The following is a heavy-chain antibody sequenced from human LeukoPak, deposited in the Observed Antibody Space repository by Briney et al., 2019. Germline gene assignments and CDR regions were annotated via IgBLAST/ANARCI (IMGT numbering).Heavy chain of an antibody. CDR1: GFTFTTYW. CDR3: AELGITMIGGV. Sequence: GGSLRLSCAASGFTFTTYWMSWVRQAPGKGLEWLANMQQDGSERYYVDSVKGRFTISRDNAKNSLYLQMNSLRAEDTAVYYCAELGITMIGGVWGKGTTVTISS. J-gene: IGHJ6*04. CDR2: MQQDGSER. V-gene: IGHV3-7*01. D-gene: IGHD3-10*02.